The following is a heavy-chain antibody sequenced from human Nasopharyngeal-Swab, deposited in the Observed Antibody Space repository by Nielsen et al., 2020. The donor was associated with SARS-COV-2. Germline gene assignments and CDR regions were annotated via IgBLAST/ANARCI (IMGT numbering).Heavy chain of an antibody. CDR3: ARATHDYGDYRFDF. CDR1: GFTFSSYA. CDR2: ISGSGGST. J-gene: IGHJ4*02. D-gene: IGHD4-17*01. V-gene: IGHV3-23*01. Sequence: GESLKISCAASGFTFSSYAMSWVRQAPGKGLEWFSVISGSGGSTYYADSVKGRFTISRDDAKNSLYLQMNNLRAADTAVYYCARATHDYGDYRFDFWGQGTLVTVSS.